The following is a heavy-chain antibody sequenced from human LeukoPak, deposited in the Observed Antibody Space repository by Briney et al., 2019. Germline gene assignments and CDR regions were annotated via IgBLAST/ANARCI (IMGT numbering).Heavy chain of an antibody. CDR2: IIPILGIA. Sequence: SVKVSCKASGGTFSSYAISWVRQAPGQGLEWMGRIIPILGIANYAQKFQGRVTITADKSTSTAYMELSSLRSEDTAVYYCARGGNLNWFDPWGQGTLVTVSS. D-gene: IGHD1-14*01. CDR1: GGTFSSYA. CDR3: ARGGNLNWFDP. J-gene: IGHJ5*02. V-gene: IGHV1-69*04.